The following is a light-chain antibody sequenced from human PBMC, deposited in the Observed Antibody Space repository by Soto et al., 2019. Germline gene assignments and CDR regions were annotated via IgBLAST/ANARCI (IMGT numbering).Light chain of an antibody. CDR3: AAWDDTLNGPV. J-gene: IGLJ2*01. CDR1: SSNIGSNT. V-gene: IGLV1-44*01. CDR2: SYS. Sequence: QSVLTQPPSASGTPGQRVTISCSGSSSNIGSNTVNWYQQLPGTAPKLLIYSYSQRPSGVPDRFSGSKSGTSASLAISGLQSEDEADYYCAAWDDTLNGPVFGGGTKVTVL.